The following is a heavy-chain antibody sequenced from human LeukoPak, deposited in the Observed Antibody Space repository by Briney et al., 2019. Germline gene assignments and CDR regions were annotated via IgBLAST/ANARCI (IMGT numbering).Heavy chain of an antibody. CDR1: GGSISSGSNY. D-gene: IGHD3-22*01. J-gene: IGHJ4*02. CDR2: IYTTGST. CDR3: ARVTGYMIEDYFDY. Sequence: PSETLSLTCSVSGGSISSGSNYWSWIRQPAGKGLEWIGRIYTTGSTNYNPSLKSRVTISVETSKNQFSLKLSSVTAADTAVYYCARVTGYMIEDYFDYWGQGTLVTVSS. V-gene: IGHV4-61*02.